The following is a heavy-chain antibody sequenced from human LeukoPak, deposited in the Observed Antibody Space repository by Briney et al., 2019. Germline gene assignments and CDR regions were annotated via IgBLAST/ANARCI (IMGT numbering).Heavy chain of an antibody. CDR3: AKDRDYGDYPSAYYYYMDV. V-gene: IGHV3-30*02. CDR2: IRYDGTNK. Sequence: PGGSLRLSCAASRFTFSTYGIHWVRQAPGKGLEWVAFIRYDGTNKWYANSVKGRFTISGDNSKNMLYLQMNSLRAEDTAVYHCAKDRDYGDYPSAYYYYMDVWGKGTTVTVSS. J-gene: IGHJ6*03. D-gene: IGHD4-17*01. CDR1: RFTFSTYG.